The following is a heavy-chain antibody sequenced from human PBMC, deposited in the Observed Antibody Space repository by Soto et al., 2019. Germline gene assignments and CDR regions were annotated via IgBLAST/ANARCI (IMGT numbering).Heavy chain of an antibody. Sequence: SETLSLTCTVSGGSISSGGYYWSWIRQHPGKGLEWIGYIYYSGSTYYNPSLKSRVTISVDTSKNQFSLKLSSVTAADTAVYYCARGQREVYFDYWGQGTLVTVSS. V-gene: IGHV4-31*03. D-gene: IGHD1-26*01. CDR1: GGSISSGGYY. CDR2: IYYSGST. J-gene: IGHJ4*02. CDR3: ARGQREVYFDY.